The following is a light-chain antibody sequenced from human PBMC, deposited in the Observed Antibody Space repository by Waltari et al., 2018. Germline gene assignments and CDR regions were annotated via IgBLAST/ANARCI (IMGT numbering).Light chain of an antibody. J-gene: IGLJ1*01. Sequence: QSALTQPAAVSGSPGQSITISCTVPSSDVGAYEHASWYQQHPGKAAKLMIYDLRKQPTGVSIRFSGTKSGNTDSLTISVLQAEDEADYYCSSYTTSSSLFGTGTKVTVL. CDR1: SSDVGAYEH. CDR2: DLR. CDR3: SSYTTSSSL. V-gene: IGLV2-14*03.